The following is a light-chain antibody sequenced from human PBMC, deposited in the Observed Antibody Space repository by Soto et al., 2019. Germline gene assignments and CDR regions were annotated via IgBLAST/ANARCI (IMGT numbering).Light chain of an antibody. J-gene: IGLJ1*01. CDR3: CSYAGNYTYV. V-gene: IGLV2-11*01. CDR2: DVR. Sequence: QSALTQPRSVSGSPGQSVTISCSGSSSDIGNYNYVSWYQQHPDKAPKVIIYDVRKRPSGVPHRFSGSKSGNTASLTISGLQSDDEADYYCCSYAGNYTYVFGGGTKLTVL. CDR1: SSDIGNYNY.